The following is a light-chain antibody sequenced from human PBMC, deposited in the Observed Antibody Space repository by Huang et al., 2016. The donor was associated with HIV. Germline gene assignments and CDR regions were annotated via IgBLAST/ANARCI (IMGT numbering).Light chain of an antibody. J-gene: IGKJ3*01. V-gene: IGKV3-11*01. CDR2: DAS. CDR3: QQRSNWPPILT. Sequence: EIVLTQSPATLSLSPGERATLSCRASQSISTYLAWYQQKPGQAPRLLIYDASNRATVIPARFSGSGSVTDFTLTISSLEPEDFAIYYCQQRSNWPPILTFGPGTTVDIK. CDR1: QSISTY.